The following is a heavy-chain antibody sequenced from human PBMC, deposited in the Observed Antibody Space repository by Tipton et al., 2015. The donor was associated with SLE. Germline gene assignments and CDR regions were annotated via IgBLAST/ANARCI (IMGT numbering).Heavy chain of an antibody. J-gene: IGHJ3*02. CDR1: GDSISSDGYF. CDR2: ISHSGSP. CDR3: ARSRDKTTDGFDI. V-gene: IGHV4-30-2*01. D-gene: IGHD1/OR15-1a*01. Sequence: TLSLTCTVSGDSISSDGYFWSWIRQPPGKGLEWIGYISHSGSPYYDPSLKSRVSISMDRSKNQFSLNLISVTAADTAMYYCARSRDKTTDGFDIWGQGTMVTVSS.